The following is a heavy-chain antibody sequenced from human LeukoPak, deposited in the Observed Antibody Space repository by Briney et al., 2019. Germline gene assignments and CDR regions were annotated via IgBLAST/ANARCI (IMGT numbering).Heavy chain of an antibody. V-gene: IGHV3-7*01. CDR2: IKQDGSEK. D-gene: IGHD5-18*01. CDR1: GFTFSSHW. J-gene: IGHJ4*02. CDR3: ARFVDTEYFDY. Sequence: GGSLRLSCAASGFTFSSHWMSWVRQAPGKGLEWVANIKQDGSEKYYVDSVKGRFTISRDNAKNSLYLQMNSLRAEDTAVYYCARFVDTEYFDYWGQGTLVTVSS.